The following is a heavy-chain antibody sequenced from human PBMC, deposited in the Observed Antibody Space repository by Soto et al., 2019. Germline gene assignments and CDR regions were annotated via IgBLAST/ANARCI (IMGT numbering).Heavy chain of an antibody. CDR3: GEGGGGLASLGYYGMDV. CDR2: INPNSGGT. CDR1: GYTFIGYY. D-gene: IGHD3-22*01. V-gene: IGHV1-2*04. Sequence: QVQLVQSGAEVKKTGASVKVSCKASGYTFIGYYIHWVRQAPGQGLEWMGWINPNSGGTNYAQRFQGWVTMTRDRAINTGYKEVRRLKTDGTGGYYCGEGGGGLASLGYYGMDVWGQGTTVTVSS. J-gene: IGHJ6*02.